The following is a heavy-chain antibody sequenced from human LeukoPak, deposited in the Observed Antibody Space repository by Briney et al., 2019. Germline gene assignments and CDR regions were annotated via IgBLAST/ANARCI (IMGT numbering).Heavy chain of an antibody. V-gene: IGHV4-39*07. CDR3: ARTIDVGRGPNIDY. CDR2: IYYSGST. J-gene: IGHJ4*02. Sequence: SETLSLTCNVSGVSISSSSYYWGWIRQPPGKGLEWIGSIYYSGSTYYNPSLKSRVTISVDTSKNQFSLKLSSVTAADTAVYYCARTIDVGRGPNIDYWGQGTLVTVSS. D-gene: IGHD2/OR15-2a*01. CDR1: GVSISSSSYY.